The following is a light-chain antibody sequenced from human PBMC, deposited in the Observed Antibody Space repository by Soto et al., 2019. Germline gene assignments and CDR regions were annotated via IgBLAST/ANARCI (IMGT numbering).Light chain of an antibody. CDR3: QQYNNWPRT. CDR1: QSVRSY. J-gene: IGKJ1*01. Sequence: EIVLTQSPATLSLSPGERATLSCRASQSVRSYLAWYRQKPGQAPRLLIYDASNRATGIPARFSGSGSGTDFTLTISSLQSEDFAVYYCQQYNNWPRTFGQGTKVDI. V-gene: IGKV3-11*01. CDR2: DAS.